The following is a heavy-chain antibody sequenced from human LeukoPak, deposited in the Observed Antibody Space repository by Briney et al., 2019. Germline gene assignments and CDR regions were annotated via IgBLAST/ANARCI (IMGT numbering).Heavy chain of an antibody. Sequence: GGSLRLSCAASGVTFSSYAMSWVRQGPGKGVEWGSAISGSGGSTYYADSVKGRFTISRDNSKNTLYLQMNSLTAEDTAVYYCANFPDSITGMLPDWGQGTLVTVSS. CDR3: ANFPDSITGMLPD. CDR1: GVTFSSYA. D-gene: IGHD1-20*01. J-gene: IGHJ4*02. V-gene: IGHV3-23*01. CDR2: ISGSGGST.